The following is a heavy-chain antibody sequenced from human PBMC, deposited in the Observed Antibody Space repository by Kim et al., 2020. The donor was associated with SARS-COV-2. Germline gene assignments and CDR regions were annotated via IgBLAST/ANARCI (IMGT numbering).Heavy chain of an antibody. D-gene: IGHD2-15*01. Sequence: GGSLRLSCAASGFTFSSYAMHWVRQAPGKGLEWVAVISYDGSNKYYADSVKGRFTISRDNSKNTLYLQMNSLRAEDTAVYYCASMGVVVAATPPREDYYGMDGWGQGATVTVTS. V-gene: IGHV3-30*04. CDR1: GFTFSSYA. CDR2: ISYDGSNK. CDR3: ASMGVVVAATPPREDYYGMDG. J-gene: IGHJ6*02.